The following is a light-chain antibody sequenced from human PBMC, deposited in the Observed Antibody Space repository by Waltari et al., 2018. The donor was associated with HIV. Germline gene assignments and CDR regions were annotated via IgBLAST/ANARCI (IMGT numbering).Light chain of an antibody. V-gene: IGLV2-23*01. CDR3: SSYTSFSTVL. CDR1: SRDVGTYSL. J-gene: IGLJ2*01. CDR2: EGN. Sequence: QSALTQPASVSGSPGQSITISCTGNSRDVGTYSLVSWYQHHPGKAPKLMIYEGNKRPSGVSNRFSGSKSGNTASLTISGLQAEDEADYYCSSYTSFSTVLFGGGTKLTVL.